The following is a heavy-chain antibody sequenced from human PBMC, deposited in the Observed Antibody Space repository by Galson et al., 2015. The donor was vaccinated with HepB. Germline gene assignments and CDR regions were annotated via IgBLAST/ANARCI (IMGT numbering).Heavy chain of an antibody. V-gene: IGHV3-33*01. Sequence: SLRLSCAASGFVFNGYGMHWVRQAPGKGLEWVAVIWYDGSNKYYVDSVKGRFTISRDNSKNTVYLQMSSLRAEDTAVYYCAREGRATVAARPFPDYWSQGTLVTVSS. J-gene: IGHJ4*02. CDR3: AREGRATVAARPFPDY. CDR2: IWYDGSNK. CDR1: GFVFNGYG. D-gene: IGHD6-6*01.